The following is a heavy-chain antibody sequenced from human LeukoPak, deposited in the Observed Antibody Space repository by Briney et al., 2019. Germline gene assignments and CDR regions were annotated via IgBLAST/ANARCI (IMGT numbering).Heavy chain of an antibody. CDR2: INHSGST. CDR1: GGSFSGYY. V-gene: IGHV4-34*01. D-gene: IGHD6-19*01. Sequence: PSETLSLTCAVYGGSFSGYYWSWIRQPPGKGLEWIGEINHSGSTNYNPSLKSRVTISVDTSKNQFSLKLSSVTAADTAVYYCARRQLEKIAVADWFDPWGQGTLVTVSS. CDR3: ARRQLEKIAVADWFDP. J-gene: IGHJ5*02.